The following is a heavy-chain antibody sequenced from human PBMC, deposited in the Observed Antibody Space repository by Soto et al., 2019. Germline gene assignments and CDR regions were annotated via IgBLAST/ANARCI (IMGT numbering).Heavy chain of an antibody. V-gene: IGHV1-2*02. Sequence: ASVKVSCKASGYTFTGYYIHWVRQAPGQGPEWVGWINPKIGDTNYSQKFQGRVTMTRDTSISAAYMELSGLKSDDTAVYYCARDNGRLRLGGNHYYITDVWGQGTTVTVSS. J-gene: IGHJ6*02. D-gene: IGHD5-12*01. CDR3: ARDNGRLRLGGNHYYITDV. CDR1: GYTFTGYY. CDR2: INPKIGDT.